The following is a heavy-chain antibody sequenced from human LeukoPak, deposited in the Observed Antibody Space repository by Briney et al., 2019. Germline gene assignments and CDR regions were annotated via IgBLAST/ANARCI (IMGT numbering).Heavy chain of an antibody. CDR1: GYTFTSYG. J-gene: IGHJ4*02. CDR2: ISAYNGNT. Sequence: ASVKVSCKASGYTFTSYGISWVRQAPGQGLEWMGWISAYNGNTNYAQKLQGRVTMTTDTSTSTAYMELRSLRSDDTAVYYCARDDHRWFGELRTDYWGQGTLVTVSS. V-gene: IGHV1-18*01. D-gene: IGHD3-10*01. CDR3: ARDDHRWFGELRTDY.